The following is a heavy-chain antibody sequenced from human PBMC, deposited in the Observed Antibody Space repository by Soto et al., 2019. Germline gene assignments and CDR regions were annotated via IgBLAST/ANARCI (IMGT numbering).Heavy chain of an antibody. J-gene: IGHJ5*02. V-gene: IGHV1-69*06. CDR1: GGTFGSYA. D-gene: IGHD3-22*01. CDR3: ARDRTDSGYYTNWLDP. Sequence: SVKVSFKASGGTFGSYAITWVRQAPGQGLEWVGRIIPIFGTTNYAQNLQGRVTISADKSTLTSYMELHSLTSDDTALYYCARDRTDSGYYTNWLDPWGQGTQVTVSS. CDR2: IIPIFGTT.